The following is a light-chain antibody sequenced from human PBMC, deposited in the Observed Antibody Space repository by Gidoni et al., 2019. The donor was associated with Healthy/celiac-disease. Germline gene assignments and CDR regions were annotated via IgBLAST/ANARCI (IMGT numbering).Light chain of an antibody. Sequence: ETVSTQSPGTLSFSPGERATLSCRASQSVSSRYLAWYQQKPGQTPRLLIYGASSRATGTPDRFSGSGSGTDFTLTISRLEPEDFAVYYCRQYGNSLGGTFGPGTKVDIK. J-gene: IGKJ3*01. V-gene: IGKV3-20*01. CDR2: GAS. CDR3: RQYGNSLGGT. CDR1: QSVSSRY.